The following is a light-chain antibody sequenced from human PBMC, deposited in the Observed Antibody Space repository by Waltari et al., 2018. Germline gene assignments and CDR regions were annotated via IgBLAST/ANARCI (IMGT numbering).Light chain of an antibody. CDR3: QQYNSYPWT. V-gene: IGKV1-5*03. CDR2: KAS. J-gene: IGKJ1*01. CDR1: QSISSW. Sequence: DIQMTQSPSTLSASEGDRVTITCRASQSISSWLAWYQQKSGKAPKLLIYKASSLESGVPSRFSGSGSGTEFTLTISSLQPDDFATYYCQQYNSYPWTFGQGTKVEIK.